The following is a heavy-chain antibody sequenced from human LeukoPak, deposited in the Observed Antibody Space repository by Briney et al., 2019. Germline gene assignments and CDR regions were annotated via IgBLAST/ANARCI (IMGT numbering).Heavy chain of an antibody. D-gene: IGHD2-2*01. V-gene: IGHV1-69*05. CDR2: IIPIFGTA. J-gene: IGHJ4*02. CDR1: GGTFSSYA. Sequence: GASVKVSCKASGGTFSSYAISWVRQAPGQGPEWMGGIIPIFGTANYAQKFQGRVTITTDESTSTAYMELSSLRSEDTAVYYCAPSCSSTSCSFTRLGNWGQGTLVTVSS. CDR3: APSCSSTSCSFTRLGN.